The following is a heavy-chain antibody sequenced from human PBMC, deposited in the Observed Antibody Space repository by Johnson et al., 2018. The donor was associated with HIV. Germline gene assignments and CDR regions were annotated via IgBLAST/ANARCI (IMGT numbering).Heavy chain of an antibody. CDR3: ARDGGSTRGDAFDI. CDR1: GFTFSSYA. V-gene: IGHV3-30*04. J-gene: IGHJ3*02. Sequence: QMLLVESGGGVVQPGRSLRLSCAASGFTFSSYAMHWVRQAPGKGLEWVAVISFDGSNKYYADSVKGRFTISRDNSKNTLYLQMNSLRAEDTAVYYCARDGGSTRGDAFDIWGQWTMVTVSS. D-gene: IGHD1-26*01. CDR2: ISFDGSNK.